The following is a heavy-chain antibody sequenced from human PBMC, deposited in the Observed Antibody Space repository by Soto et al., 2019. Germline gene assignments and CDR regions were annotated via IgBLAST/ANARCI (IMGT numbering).Heavy chain of an antibody. CDR3: ARRAYGGYVFDY. CDR1: GGSISSYY. D-gene: IGHD5-12*01. CDR2: IYYSGST. J-gene: IGHJ4*02. V-gene: IGHV4-59*08. Sequence: SETLSLTCTVSGGSISSYYWSWIRQPPGKGLEWIGYIYYSGSTNYNPSLKSRVTISVDTSKNQFSLKLSSVTAAGTAVYYCARRAYGGYVFDYWGQGTLVTVSS.